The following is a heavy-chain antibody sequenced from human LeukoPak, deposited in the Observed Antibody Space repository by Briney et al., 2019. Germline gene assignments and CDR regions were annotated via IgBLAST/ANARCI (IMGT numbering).Heavy chain of an antibody. D-gene: IGHD6-19*01. CDR1: GFIFSTYG. CDR3: VREKSGYTSGWYLFDY. Sequence: GGSLRLSCEASGFIFSTYGMHWVRQAPGKGLEWEAVIWYDGSNKYYADSVKGRFTISRDNSKNTLYLQMSSLRAEDTAVYYCVREKSGYTSGWYLFDYWGQGTLVTVSS. CDR2: IWYDGSNK. V-gene: IGHV3-33*01. J-gene: IGHJ4*02.